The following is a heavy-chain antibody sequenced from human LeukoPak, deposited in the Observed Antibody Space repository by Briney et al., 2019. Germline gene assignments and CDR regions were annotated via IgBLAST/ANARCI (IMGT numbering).Heavy chain of an antibody. CDR2: INHSGST. CDR3: ARVRSSWYVSDFDY. V-gene: IGHV4-34*01. CDR1: GGSFSGYY. J-gene: IGHJ4*02. Sequence: PSETLSLTCAVYGGSFSGYYWSWIRQPPGKGLEWIGEINHSGSTNYNPSLKSRVTISVDTSKNQFSLKLSSVTAADTAVYYCARVRSSWYVSDFDYWGQGTLVTVSS. D-gene: IGHD6-13*01.